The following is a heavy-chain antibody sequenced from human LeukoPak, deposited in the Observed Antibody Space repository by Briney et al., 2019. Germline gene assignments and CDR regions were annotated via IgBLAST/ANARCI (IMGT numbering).Heavy chain of an antibody. V-gene: IGHV3-30*18. CDR1: GFTFSSYG. Sequence: PGGSLRLSCAASGFTFSSYGMHWVRQAPGKGLEWVAVISYDGSNKYYADSVKGRFTISRDNSKNTLYLQMNSLRAEDTAVYYCAKDRTDSSGYYTIDFDYWGQGTLVTVSS. CDR2: ISYDGSNK. CDR3: AKDRTDSSGYYTIDFDY. J-gene: IGHJ4*02. D-gene: IGHD3-22*01.